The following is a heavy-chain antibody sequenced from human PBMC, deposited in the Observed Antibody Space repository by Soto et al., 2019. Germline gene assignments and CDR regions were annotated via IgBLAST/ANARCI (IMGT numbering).Heavy chain of an antibody. J-gene: IGHJ4*02. V-gene: IGHV3-7*03. D-gene: IGHD2-2*01. CDR1: GFTFSRYW. CDR2: IKQDGSEK. CDR3: ARDLDSVVPAAMGDLFDY. Sequence: PGGSLRLPCAASGFTFSRYWMSWIRQAPGKGLEWVANIKQDGSEKYYVDSVKGRFTISRDNAKNSLYLQMNSLRAEDTAVYYCARDLDSVVPAAMGDLFDYWVQGTLVTVSS.